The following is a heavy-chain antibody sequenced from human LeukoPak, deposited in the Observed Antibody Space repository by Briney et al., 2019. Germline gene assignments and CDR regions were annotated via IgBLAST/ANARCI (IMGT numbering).Heavy chain of an antibody. J-gene: IGHJ4*02. V-gene: IGHV1-69*04. CDR1: GGTFSSHA. CDR3: ARVGATWNY. Sequence: SVKVSFKASGGTFSSHAISWVRQAPGQGLEWMGRIIPILGIANYAQKFQGRVTITADKSTSTAYMELSSLRSEDTAVYYCARVGATWNYWGQGTLVTVSS. CDR2: IIPILGIA. D-gene: IGHD1-26*01.